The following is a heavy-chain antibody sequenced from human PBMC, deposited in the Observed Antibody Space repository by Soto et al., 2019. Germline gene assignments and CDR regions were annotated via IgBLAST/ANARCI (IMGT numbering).Heavy chain of an antibody. Sequence: ASVKASCKASGYTFTSYYMHWVRQAPGQGLEWMGIINPSGGSTSYAQKFQGRVTMTRDTSTSTVYMELSSLRSEDTAVYYCARDLGSNYGGNSGGYFQHWGQGTLVTVSS. J-gene: IGHJ1*01. D-gene: IGHD4-17*01. CDR3: ARDLGSNYGGNSGGYFQH. CDR2: INPSGGST. V-gene: IGHV1-46*01. CDR1: GYTFTSYY.